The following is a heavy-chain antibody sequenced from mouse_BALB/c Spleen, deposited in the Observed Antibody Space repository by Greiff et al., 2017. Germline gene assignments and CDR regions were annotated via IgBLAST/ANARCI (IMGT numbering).Heavy chain of an antibody. Sequence: VQLKESGPELGKPGASVKISCKASGYSFTGYNMYWVKQSHRKSLEWIGYIDPYNGGTSYNQKSKGKATLTVDKSSSTAYMHLNSLTSEDSAIYYCAREGPGFPMDYWGQGTSVTVSS. CDR2: IDPYNGGT. D-gene: IGHD3-3*01. J-gene: IGHJ4*01. V-gene: IGHV1S135*01. CDR1: GYSFTGYN. CDR3: AREGPGFPMDY.